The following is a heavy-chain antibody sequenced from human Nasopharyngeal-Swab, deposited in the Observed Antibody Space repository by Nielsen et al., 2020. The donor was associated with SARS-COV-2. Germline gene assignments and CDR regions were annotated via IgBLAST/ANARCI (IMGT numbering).Heavy chain of an antibody. D-gene: IGHD2-15*01. CDR3: AREGRPQDRFDY. CDR1: GFTFSDYY. Sequence: GESLKISCAASGFTFSDYYMSWIRQAPGKGLEWVSHISSSSSYTNYADSVKGRFTISRDNAKNSLYLQMNSLRAEDTAVYYCAREGRPQDRFDYWGQGTLVTVSS. J-gene: IGHJ4*02. V-gene: IGHV3-11*06. CDR2: ISSSSSYT.